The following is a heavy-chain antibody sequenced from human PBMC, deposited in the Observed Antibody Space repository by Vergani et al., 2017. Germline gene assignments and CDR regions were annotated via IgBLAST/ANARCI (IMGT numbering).Heavy chain of an antibody. CDR2: IKQDGSEK. CDR1: GFTFSSYW. CDR3: ARVAPRYCSSTSCYTFAFDI. V-gene: IGHV3-7*01. J-gene: IGHJ3*02. Sequence: AASGFTFSSYWMSWVRQAPGKGLEWVANIKQDGSEKYYVDSVKGRFTISRDNAKNSLYLQMNSLRAEDTAVYYCARVAPRYCSSTSCYTFAFDIWGQGTMVTVSS. D-gene: IGHD2-2*02.